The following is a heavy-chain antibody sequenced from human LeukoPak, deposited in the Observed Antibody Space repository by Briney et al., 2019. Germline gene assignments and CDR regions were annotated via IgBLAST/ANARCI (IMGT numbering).Heavy chain of an antibody. CDR2: ISTSGST. CDR1: GGSISSYY. Sequence: SETLSLTCTVSGGSISSYYWSWIRQPAGKGLESIGHISTSGSTNYNPSLKSRVTMSVDTSKNQFSLKLSSVTAADTAVYYCARAFESYSSAWYVWNDAFDIWGQGTMVTVSS. D-gene: IGHD6-19*01. V-gene: IGHV4-4*07. CDR3: ARAFESYSSAWYVWNDAFDI. J-gene: IGHJ3*02.